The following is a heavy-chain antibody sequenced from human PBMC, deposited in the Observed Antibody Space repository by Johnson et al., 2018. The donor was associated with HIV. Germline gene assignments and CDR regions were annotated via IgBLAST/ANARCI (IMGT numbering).Heavy chain of an antibody. CDR2: IRYDGSNK. J-gene: IGHJ3*02. CDR1: GFTFSSYG. V-gene: IGHV3-30*02. D-gene: IGHD4-17*01. Sequence: QVLLLESGGGVVQPGGSLRLSCAASGFTFSSYGMHWVCQAPGKGLEWGAFIRYDGSNKYYADSVKGRFTISRDNSKNTLYLQMNSLRAEDTAVYYCAKALGVYGDYVLDAFDIWGQGTMVTVSS. CDR3: AKALGVYGDYVLDAFDI.